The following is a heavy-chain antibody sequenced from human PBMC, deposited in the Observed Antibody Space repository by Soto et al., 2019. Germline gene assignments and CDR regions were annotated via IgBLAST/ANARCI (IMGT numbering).Heavy chain of an antibody. CDR1: GGTFSSYA. Sequence: ASVKVSCKASGGTFSSYAISWVRQAPGQGLEWMGGIIPILGTANYAQKFQGRVTITADKSTSTAYMELSSLRSEDTAVYYCAREPAKNYYDSSGYHDAFDIWGQGTMVTVSS. CDR3: AREPAKNYYDSSGYHDAFDI. CDR2: IIPILGTA. V-gene: IGHV1-69*10. J-gene: IGHJ3*02. D-gene: IGHD3-22*01.